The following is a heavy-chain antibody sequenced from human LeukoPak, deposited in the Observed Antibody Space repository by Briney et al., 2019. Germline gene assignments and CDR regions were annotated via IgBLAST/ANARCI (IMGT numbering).Heavy chain of an antibody. CDR2: ISSSSTYI. CDR1: GFTFSSYN. Sequence: GGSLRLSCAASGFTFSSYNMNWVRQAPGKGLEWVSFISSSSTYIYNADSVKGRFTISRDNAKNSLYLQMNSLRAEDTAVYYCARDLGSSARDAFDIWGQGTMVTVSS. V-gene: IGHV3-21*01. J-gene: IGHJ3*02. D-gene: IGHD2-2*01. CDR3: ARDLGSSARDAFDI.